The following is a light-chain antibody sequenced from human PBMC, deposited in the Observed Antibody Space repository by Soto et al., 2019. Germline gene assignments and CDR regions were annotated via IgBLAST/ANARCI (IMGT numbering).Light chain of an antibody. V-gene: IGKV3-20*01. J-gene: IGKJ1*01. CDR1: QSVTSTY. CDR3: HQHGSAPWT. Sequence: ENVLTQSPGTLSLSPGERATLSCRASQSVTSTYLAWYQQKPGQAPRLLIYRASSRATSIADMFSGSGSGTDFTLTIGRQEPEDSAVYYCHQHGSAPWTFGQGTKVEIK. CDR2: RAS.